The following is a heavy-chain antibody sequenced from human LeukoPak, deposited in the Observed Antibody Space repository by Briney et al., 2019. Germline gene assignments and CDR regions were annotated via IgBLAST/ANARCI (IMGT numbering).Heavy chain of an antibody. CDR1: GLTFSSYS. CDR3: ARVPHAMVRGVIITEFYFDY. Sequence: GGSLRLSCAASGLTFSSYSMNWVRQAPGKGLEWVSSISSCSNYIYYADSVKGRFTISRDNAKKSLYLQMNSLRAEDTAVYYCARVPHAMVRGVIITEFYFDYWGQGTLVTVSS. V-gene: IGHV3-21*01. D-gene: IGHD3-10*01. CDR2: ISSCSNYI. J-gene: IGHJ4*02.